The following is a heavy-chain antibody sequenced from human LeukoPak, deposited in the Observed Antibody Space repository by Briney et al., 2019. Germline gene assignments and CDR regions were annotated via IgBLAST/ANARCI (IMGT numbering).Heavy chain of an antibody. Sequence: ASETLSLTCTVSGGSISSGGYYWSWIRQHPGKGLERIGYIYYSGSTYYNPSLKSRVTISVDTSKNQFSLKLSSVTAADTAVYYCARGGITIDRNWFDPWGQGTLVTVSS. CDR3: ARGGITIDRNWFDP. CDR1: GGSISSGGYY. CDR2: IYYSGST. D-gene: IGHD3-10*01. V-gene: IGHV4-31*03. J-gene: IGHJ5*02.